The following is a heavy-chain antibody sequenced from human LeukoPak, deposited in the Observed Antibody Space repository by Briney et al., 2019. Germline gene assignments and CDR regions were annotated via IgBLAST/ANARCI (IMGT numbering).Heavy chain of an antibody. J-gene: IGHJ4*02. D-gene: IGHD3-10*01. Sequence: GASVKVSCKASGYTFTSYDINWVRRATGQGLGWMGWMNPNSGNTGYAQKFQGRVTMTRNTSISTAYMELSSLRSEDTAVYYCARRLYGSGSYQSDYWGQGTLVTVSS. CDR1: GYTFTSYD. CDR3: ARRLYGSGSYQSDY. V-gene: IGHV1-8*01. CDR2: MNPNSGNT.